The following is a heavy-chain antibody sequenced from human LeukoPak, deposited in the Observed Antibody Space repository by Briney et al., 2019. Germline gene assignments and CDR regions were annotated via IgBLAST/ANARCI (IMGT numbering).Heavy chain of an antibody. J-gene: IGHJ6*03. Sequence: QNGGSLRLSCAASGFTFSSYAMSWVRQAPGKGLEWVSAISGSGGSTYYADSVKGRFTISRDNSKNTLYLQMNSLRAEDTAVYYCAKELRYFDWLPFYMDVWGKGTTVTVSS. D-gene: IGHD3-9*01. V-gene: IGHV3-23*01. CDR1: GFTFSSYA. CDR2: ISGSGGST. CDR3: AKELRYFDWLPFYMDV.